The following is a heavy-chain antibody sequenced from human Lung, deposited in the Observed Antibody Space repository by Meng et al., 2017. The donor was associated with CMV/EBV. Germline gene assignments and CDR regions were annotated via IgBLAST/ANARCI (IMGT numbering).Heavy chain of an antibody. Sequence: QVQLVQSGAEVKKPGAAVKVSCKASGYTFTSYYMHWVRQPPGQGLEWMGIINPSGGSTSYAQKFQGRVTMTRDTSTSTVYMELSSLRSEDTAVYYCARGRIAVAADDYWGQGTMVTVSA. V-gene: IGHV1-46*01. J-gene: IGHJ4*02. CDR3: ARGRIAVAADDY. CDR2: INPSGGST. CDR1: GYTFTSYY. D-gene: IGHD6-19*01.